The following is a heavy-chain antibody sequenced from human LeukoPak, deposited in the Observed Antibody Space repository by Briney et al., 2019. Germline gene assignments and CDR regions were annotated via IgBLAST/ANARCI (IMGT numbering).Heavy chain of an antibody. CDR1: GGSFSGYY. CDR2: INHSGST. CDR3: ARGLSRSSGHNWFDP. Sequence: SETLSLTCAVYGGSFSGYYWSWIRQPPGKGLEWIGEINHSGSTNYNPSLKSRVTISVDTSKNQFSLKLISVTAADTAVYYCARGLSRSSGHNWFDPWGQGTLATVSS. J-gene: IGHJ5*02. D-gene: IGHD6-25*01. V-gene: IGHV4-34*01.